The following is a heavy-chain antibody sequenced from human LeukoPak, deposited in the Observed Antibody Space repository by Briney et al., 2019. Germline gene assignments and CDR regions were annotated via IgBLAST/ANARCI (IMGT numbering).Heavy chain of an antibody. J-gene: IGHJ4*02. D-gene: IGHD2-2*01. CDR1: SFTFSTYS. CDR2: ISSSSSTI. V-gene: IGHV3-48*01. Sequence: GGSLRLSCAASSFTFSTYSMNWVRQAPGKGLEWVSYISSSSSTIYYADSVKGRFTISRDNAKNSLYLQMNSLRAEDTAVYYCAREDYCSSNSCYYFDYWGQGTQVTVSS. CDR3: AREDYCSSNSCYYFDY.